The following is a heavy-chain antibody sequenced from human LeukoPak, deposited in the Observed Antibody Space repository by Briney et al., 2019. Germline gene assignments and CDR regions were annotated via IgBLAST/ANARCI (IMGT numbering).Heavy chain of an antibody. D-gene: IGHD5-18*01. V-gene: IGHV4-34*01. CDR1: GGSFSGYY. CDR3: ARGTWIQSSVAFDI. Sequence: PSETLSLTCAVYGGSFSGYYWSWIRQPPGKGLEWIGEINHSGSTNYNPSLKSRVTISVDTSKNQFSLKLSSVTAADTAVYYCARGTWIQSSVAFDIWGQGTMVTVSS. CDR2: INHSGST. J-gene: IGHJ3*02.